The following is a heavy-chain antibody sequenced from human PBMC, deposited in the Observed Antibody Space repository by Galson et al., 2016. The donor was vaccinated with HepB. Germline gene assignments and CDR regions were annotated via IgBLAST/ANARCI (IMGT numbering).Heavy chain of an antibody. J-gene: IGHJ4*02. CDR1: RSINSY. Sequence: SETLSLTCTISRSINSYWSWIRQPPGKGLEWLAFISNDGSTNYNPSLKSRLTISIDTSNNHFSLSLRSVTAADTAVYYCARGGASSKPFDYWGQGALVTVSS. CDR2: ISNDGST. V-gene: IGHV4-59*01. D-gene: IGHD3-16*01. CDR3: ARGGASSKPFDY.